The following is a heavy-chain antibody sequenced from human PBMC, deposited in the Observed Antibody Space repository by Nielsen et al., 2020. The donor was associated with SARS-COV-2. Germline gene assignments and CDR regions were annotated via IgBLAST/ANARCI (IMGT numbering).Heavy chain of an antibody. D-gene: IGHD3-22*01. CDR2: IWYDGSNK. V-gene: IGHV3-33*01. CDR3: ARGSYYYDSSGLDI. CDR1: GFTFSSYG. Sequence: GGSLRLSCAASGFTFSSYGMHWVRQAPGKGLEWVAVIWYDGSNKCYADSVKGRFTISRDNSKNTLYLQMNSLRAEDTAVYYCARGSYYYDSSGLDIWGQGTMVTVSS. J-gene: IGHJ3*02.